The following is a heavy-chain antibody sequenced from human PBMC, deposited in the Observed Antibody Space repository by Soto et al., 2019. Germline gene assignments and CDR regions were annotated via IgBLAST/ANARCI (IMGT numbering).Heavy chain of an antibody. CDR1: GGSLSGYN. Sequence: PSETLSLTCAVEGGSLSGYNWSWIRQSPGKGLEWIGEINHFGSTSYNPSLKSRVMMSVDTSKKQFSLKLRSVTAADTAVYYCVRDGTKTLRDWFDPWGQGISVTVSS. CDR3: VRDGTKTLRDWFDP. V-gene: IGHV4-34*10. J-gene: IGHJ5*02. CDR2: INHFGST. D-gene: IGHD1-1*01.